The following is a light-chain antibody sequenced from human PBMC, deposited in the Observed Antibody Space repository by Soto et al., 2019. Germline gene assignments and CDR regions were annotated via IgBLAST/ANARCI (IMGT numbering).Light chain of an antibody. CDR3: MQGLQTPRT. V-gene: IGKV2-28*01. CDR1: ERLLHSNGNTY. Sequence: DIVITQSPLSLPINRRPLASISSTSIERLLHSNGNTYLDWYLQKPGQSPQLLIYLGSNRASGVPDRFSGGGSGTDFTLKISRVEAEDVGVYYCMQGLQTPRTLGKGTKVDIK. CDR2: LGS. J-gene: IGKJ1*01.